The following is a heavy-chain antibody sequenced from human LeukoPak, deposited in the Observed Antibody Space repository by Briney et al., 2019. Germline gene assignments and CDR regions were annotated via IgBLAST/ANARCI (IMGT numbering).Heavy chain of an antibody. Sequence: SETLSLTCTVSVGSSSSYYWSWIRQPPGKGPEWIGYIYYNGSTNYTPSLKSRVTISVDTSKNQFSLKLSSVTAADTAVYYCAGEGYSYGPIDYWGQGTLVTVSS. J-gene: IGHJ4*02. D-gene: IGHD5-18*01. CDR1: VGSSSSYY. CDR3: AGEGYSYGPIDY. CDR2: IYYNGST. V-gene: IGHV4-59*08.